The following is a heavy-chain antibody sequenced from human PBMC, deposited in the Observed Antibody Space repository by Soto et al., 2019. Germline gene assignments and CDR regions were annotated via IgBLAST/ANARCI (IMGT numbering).Heavy chain of an antibody. Sequence: QVQLQESGPGLVKPSQTLSLTCTVSGGSISSGGYYWSWIRQHPGKGLEWIGYIYYSGSTYYNPSLKSRVTISVDTSKNPFSLKLSSVTAADTAVYYCARERVMMPLGWFDPWGQGTLVTVSS. V-gene: IGHV4-31*03. CDR1: GGSISSGGYY. J-gene: IGHJ5*02. D-gene: IGHD3-16*01. CDR3: ARERVMMPLGWFDP. CDR2: IYYSGST.